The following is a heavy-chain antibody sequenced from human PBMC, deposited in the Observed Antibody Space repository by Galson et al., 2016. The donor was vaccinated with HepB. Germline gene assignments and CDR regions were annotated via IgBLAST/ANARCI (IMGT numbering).Heavy chain of an antibody. V-gene: IGHV3-23*01. CDR1: GFTLNKYA. CDR3: ARMVQGVRVGWFDP. D-gene: IGHD3-10*01. CDR2: LSGSGSST. J-gene: IGHJ5*02. Sequence: SLRLSCAASGFTLNKYAMTWVRQAPGKGLEWVSTLSGSGSSTYYADSVKGRFTISRDNSENTLHLQMNSLRDEDTAIYYGARMVQGVRVGWFDPGGQGTLVTVSS.